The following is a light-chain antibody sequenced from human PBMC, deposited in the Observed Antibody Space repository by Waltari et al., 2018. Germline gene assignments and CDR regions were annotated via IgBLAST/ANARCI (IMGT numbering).Light chain of an antibody. CDR2: KAS. J-gene: IGKJ1*01. CDR1: QSISSL. CDR3: QQYNGYWT. Sequence: ITCRASQSISSLLAWYQQKPGTAPKLLIYKASILESGVPSRFSGSGSGTEFTLTINSLQPDDFATYYCQQYNGYWTFGQGTKVEIK. V-gene: IGKV1-5*03.